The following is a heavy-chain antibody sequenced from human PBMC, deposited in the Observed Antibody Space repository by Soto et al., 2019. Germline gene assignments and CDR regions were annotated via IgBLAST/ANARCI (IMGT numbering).Heavy chain of an antibody. D-gene: IGHD2-15*01. J-gene: IGHJ5*02. CDR3: ARQDRVVAEGRWFDP. CDR2: VHYSGNT. Sequence: PSETLSLTCTVSGYSISSGYHWAWIRQPPGKGLEWLGSVHYSGNTYYNPSLKSRLTISVDKSKNQFSLNLSSVTAADTAVYYCARQDRVVAEGRWFDPWGQGNLVTVSS. CDR1: GYSISSGYH. V-gene: IGHV4-38-2*02.